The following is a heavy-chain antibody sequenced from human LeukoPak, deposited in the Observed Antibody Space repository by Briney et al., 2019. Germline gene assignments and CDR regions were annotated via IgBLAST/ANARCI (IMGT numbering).Heavy chain of an antibody. D-gene: IGHD3-22*01. V-gene: IGHV3-30-3*01. J-gene: IGHJ4*02. CDR3: AREGRYHDSSGYSDPFDY. CDR1: GFTFSSYT. CDR2: ISYYESKK. Sequence: SLRLSCAVSGFTFSSYTMHWGRHAPRKGLEWVAVISYYESKKYYADSVKGRFTISRENSKNTLYLPMNRLRAEDTAVSYCAREGRYHDSSGYSDPFDYWGQGTLVTVSS.